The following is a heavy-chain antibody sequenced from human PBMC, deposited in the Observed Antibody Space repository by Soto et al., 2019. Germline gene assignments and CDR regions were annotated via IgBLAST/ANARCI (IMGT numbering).Heavy chain of an antibody. J-gene: IGHJ4*02. CDR2: IYTNRRT. CDR1: GASINNYY. CDR3: GRDGDGYSPDY. D-gene: IGHD5-18*01. Sequence: ETLSLTCTVSGASINNYYWSWIRQPAGKGLEWIGRIYTNRRTNYNPSLKSRVTMSVDASENQFSLMLSSVTAADTAVYYCGRDGDGYSPDYWGQGTLVTVSS. V-gene: IGHV4-4*07.